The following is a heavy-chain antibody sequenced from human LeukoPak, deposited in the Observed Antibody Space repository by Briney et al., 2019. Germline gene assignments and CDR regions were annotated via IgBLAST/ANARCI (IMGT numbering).Heavy chain of an antibody. CDR3: ARQLYYGSGSYATNFDY. D-gene: IGHD3-10*01. CDR2: IYNSGTT. CDR1: AGSITSKNYY. Sequence: KSSETLSLTCTVSAGSITSKNYYWGWIRQPPGKGLEWIGSIYNSGTTYYKTSLKSRVTISVDTSKNQFSLKLSSVTAADTDVYYCARQLYYGSGSYATNFDYWGQGTPVTVSS. V-gene: IGHV4-39*01. J-gene: IGHJ4*02.